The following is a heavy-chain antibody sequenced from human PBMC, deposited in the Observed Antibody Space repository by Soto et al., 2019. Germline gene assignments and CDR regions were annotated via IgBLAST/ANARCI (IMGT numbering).Heavy chain of an antibody. V-gene: IGHV4-28*01. J-gene: IGHJ4*02. Sequence: SETLSLTCAVSGYSISSSNWLGWIRQPPGKGLEWIGYIYYSGTTYYNPSLKSRVTMSVDTSKNQFSLKLSSVTAADTAVYYCAVVVTAVDYWGQGTLVTVS. CDR1: GYSISSSNW. D-gene: IGHD2-21*02. CDR3: AVVVTAVDY. CDR2: IYYSGTT.